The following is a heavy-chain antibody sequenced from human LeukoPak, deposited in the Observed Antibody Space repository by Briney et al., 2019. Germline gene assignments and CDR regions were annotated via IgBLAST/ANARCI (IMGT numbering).Heavy chain of an antibody. V-gene: IGHV3-21*01. J-gene: IGHJ6*04. CDR2: ISSSSSYI. Sequence: LGGSLRLSCAAPGFTFSSYSMNWVRQAPGKGLEWVSSISSSSSYIYYADSVKGRFTISRDNAKNSLYLQMNSLRAEDTAVYYCARGWDYDILTGYYGPYYYYGMDVWGKGTTVTVSS. CDR1: GFTFSSYS. D-gene: IGHD3-9*01. CDR3: ARGWDYDILTGYYGPYYYYGMDV.